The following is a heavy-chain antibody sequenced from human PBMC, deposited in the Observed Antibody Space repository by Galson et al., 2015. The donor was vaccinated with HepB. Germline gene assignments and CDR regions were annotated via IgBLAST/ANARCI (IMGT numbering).Heavy chain of an antibody. D-gene: IGHD2-15*01. CDR3: ATPRAYCSGDSCWVFDY. J-gene: IGHJ4*02. Sequence: SVKVSCKASGYSFTSYGISWVRQAPGKGLEWMGGFDPEDGETINAQNFQGRVTMTEDRSTDTVYMELSSLRSEDTAVYYCATPRAYCSGDSCWVFDYWGQGTLVTVSS. CDR1: GYSFTSYG. CDR2: FDPEDGET. V-gene: IGHV1-24*01.